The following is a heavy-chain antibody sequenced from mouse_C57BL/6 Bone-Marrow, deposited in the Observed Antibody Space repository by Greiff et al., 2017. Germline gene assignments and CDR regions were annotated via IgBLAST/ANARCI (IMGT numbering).Heavy chain of an antibody. CDR2: IDPENGDT. CDR3: TTDYDYDVGAY. V-gene: IGHV14-4*01. CDR1: GFNIKDDY. J-gene: IGHJ3*01. Sequence: EVKVVESGAELVRPGASVKLSCTASGFNIKDDYMHWVKQRPEQGLEWIGWIDPENGDTEYASKFQGKATITADTSSNTAYLQLSSLTSEDTAVYYCTTDYDYDVGAYWGQGTLVTVSA. D-gene: IGHD2-4*01.